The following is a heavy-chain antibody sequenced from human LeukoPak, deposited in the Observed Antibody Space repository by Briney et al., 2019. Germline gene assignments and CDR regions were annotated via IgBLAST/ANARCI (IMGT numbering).Heavy chain of an antibody. V-gene: IGHV4-30-2*01. CDR2: IYYSGRT. Sequence: SETLSLTCTVSGGSIMVAAYSWSWIRQPPGKGLEWIGYIYYSGRTYYNPSLKRRVTISLDRSKDQSSLKLSSVTAADTAVYFCARGYGDNSGAFDIWGQGTLVTVSS. D-gene: IGHD4-23*01. CDR3: ARGYGDNSGAFDI. J-gene: IGHJ3*02. CDR1: GGSIMVAAYS.